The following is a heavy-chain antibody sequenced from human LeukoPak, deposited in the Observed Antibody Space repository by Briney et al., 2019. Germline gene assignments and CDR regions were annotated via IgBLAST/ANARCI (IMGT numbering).Heavy chain of an antibody. V-gene: IGHV3-21*01. CDR3: ARVGCSSTSCYRGYYYGMDV. CDR1: GFTFSSYS. D-gene: IGHD2-2*02. J-gene: IGHJ6*02. CDR2: ISSSSSYI. Sequence: GGSLRLSCAASGFTFSSYSMNWVRQAPGKGLEWVSSISSSSSYIYYADSVKGRFTISRDNAKNSLYLQMNSLRAEDTAVYYCARVGCSSTSCYRGYYYGMDVWGQGTTVTVSS.